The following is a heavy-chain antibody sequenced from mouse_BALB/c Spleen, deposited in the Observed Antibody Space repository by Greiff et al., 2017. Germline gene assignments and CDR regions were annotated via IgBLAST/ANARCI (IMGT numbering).Heavy chain of an antibody. CDR2: ISSGGSYT. V-gene: IGHV5-6-4*01. D-gene: IGHD2-2*01. CDR3: TREGGYDGYYLDY. Sequence: EVKLVESGGGLVKPGGSLKLSCAASGFTFSSYTMSWVRQTPEKRLEWVATISSGGSYTYYPDSVKGRFTISRDNAKNTLYLQMSSLKSEDTAMYYCTREGGYDGYYLDYWGQGTTRTVSS. CDR1: GFTFSSYT. J-gene: IGHJ2*01.